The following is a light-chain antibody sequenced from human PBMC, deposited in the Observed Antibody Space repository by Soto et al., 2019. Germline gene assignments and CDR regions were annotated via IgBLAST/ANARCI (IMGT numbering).Light chain of an antibody. CDR1: SSDVGGYNY. CDR2: DVS. J-gene: IGLJ7*01. CDR3: SSYTSSSIPV. V-gene: IGLV2-14*01. Sequence: QSALTQPASVPGSPGQSITISCTGTSSDVGGYNYVSWYQQHPGKAPKLMIYDVSNRPSGVSNRFSGSKSGNTASLTISGLQAEDEAEYYCSSYTSSSIPVFGGGTQLTVL.